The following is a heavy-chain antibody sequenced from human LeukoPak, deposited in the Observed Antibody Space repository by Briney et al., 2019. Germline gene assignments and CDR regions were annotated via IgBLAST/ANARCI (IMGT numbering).Heavy chain of an antibody. CDR2: IYYSGST. J-gene: IGHJ4*02. CDR3: AREPRSYFDY. V-gene: IGHV4-30-4*08. CDR1: GGSFSDYY. Sequence: SETLSLTCAVYGGSFSDYYWSWIRQPPGKGLEWIGYIYYSGSTYYNPSLKSRVTISVDTSKNQFSLKLSSVTAADTAVYYCAREPRSYFDYWGQGTLVTVSS.